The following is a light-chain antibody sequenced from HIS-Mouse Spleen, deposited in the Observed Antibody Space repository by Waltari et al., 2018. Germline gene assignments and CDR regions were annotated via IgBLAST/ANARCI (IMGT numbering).Light chain of an antibody. CDR1: SRDVGSYNL. CDR2: EGS. V-gene: IGLV2-23*01. J-gene: IGLJ2*01. CDR3: CSYAGSSTHVV. Sequence: QSALTQPASVSGSPGQSITISCTGTSRDVGSYNLFPWYQQHPGKAPKLMIYEGSKRPSGVSNRFSGSKSGNTASLTISGLQAEDEADYYCCSYAGSSTHVVFGGGTKLTVL.